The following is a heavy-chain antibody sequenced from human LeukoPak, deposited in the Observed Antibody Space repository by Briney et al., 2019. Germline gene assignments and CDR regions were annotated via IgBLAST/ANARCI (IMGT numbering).Heavy chain of an antibody. V-gene: IGHV3-23*01. Sequence: GGSLRLSFAATGFTFSSYAMSWVRQAPGKGLGWVSAISGSGRSTYYADSVKGRFTISRDNSKNTLYLQMNSLRAEDTAVYCCAPRGDTPYGGRETLVTVSS. CDR3: APRGDTPY. J-gene: IGHJ4*02. D-gene: IGHD2-2*02. CDR1: GFTFSSYA. CDR2: ISGSGRST.